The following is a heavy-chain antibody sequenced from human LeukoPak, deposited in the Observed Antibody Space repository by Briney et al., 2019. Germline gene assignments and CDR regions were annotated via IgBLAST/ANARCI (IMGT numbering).Heavy chain of an antibody. D-gene: IGHD3-22*01. CDR1: GYTLTGYY. Sequence: ASVKVSCKASGYTLTGYYMHWVRQAPGQGLEWMGWINPNSGGTNYVQKFQGRVTMTRDTSINTAYMELSRLRSDDTAVYYCARGLIYYYGSTGYPKYYFDYWGQGTLVTVSS. CDR3: ARGLIYYYGSTGYPKYYFDY. CDR2: INPNSGGT. V-gene: IGHV1-2*02. J-gene: IGHJ4*01.